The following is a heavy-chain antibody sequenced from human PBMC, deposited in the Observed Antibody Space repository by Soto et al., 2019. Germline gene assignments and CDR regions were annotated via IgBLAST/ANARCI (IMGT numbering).Heavy chain of an antibody. CDR2: INSDGSST. CDR1: GFTFSSYW. CDR3: AKANLWYMDV. Sequence: GGSLILSCAASGFTFSSYWMHWVRQAPGKGLVWVSRINSDGSSTSYADSVKGRFTISRDNSKNTLYLQMNSLRAEDTAVYYCAKANLWYMDVWGKGTTVTVSS. J-gene: IGHJ6*03. V-gene: IGHV3-74*01.